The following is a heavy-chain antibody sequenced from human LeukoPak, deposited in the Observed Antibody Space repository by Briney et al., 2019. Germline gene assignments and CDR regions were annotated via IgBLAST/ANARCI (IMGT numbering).Heavy chain of an antibody. CDR3: ARRRRGDFDY. CDR1: GYSFTSYW. V-gene: IGHV5-51*01. CDR2: IYPGDSDT. Sequence: GESLQISCKGSGYSFTSYWIGWVRQVPGKGLEWMGVIYPGDSDTRYSPSFQDQVTISADKSISTAYLQWSSLKASDTAMYYCARRRRGDFDYWGQGTLVTVSS. D-gene: IGHD3-16*01. J-gene: IGHJ4*02.